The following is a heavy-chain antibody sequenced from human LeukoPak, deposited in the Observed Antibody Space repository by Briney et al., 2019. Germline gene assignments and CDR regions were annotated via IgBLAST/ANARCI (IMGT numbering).Heavy chain of an antibody. CDR1: GFTFSSYA. D-gene: IGHD6-19*01. CDR3: ARADGSVAGPPSGH. Sequence: GGSLRLSCAASGFTFSSYAMHWVRQSPGKGLEWVAIISYDGSDKYYADSVKGRLTISRDNSKSTLYLQMISLRTEDTAVYYCARADGSVAGPPSGHWGQGTLVTVPS. J-gene: IGHJ4*02. V-gene: IGHV3-30-3*01. CDR2: ISYDGSDK.